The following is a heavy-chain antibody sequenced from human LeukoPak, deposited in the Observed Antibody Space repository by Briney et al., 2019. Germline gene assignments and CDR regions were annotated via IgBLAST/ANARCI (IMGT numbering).Heavy chain of an antibody. CDR2: NSGSGSDM. CDR1: GFTFSDYY. Sequence: GGSLRLSCVACGFTFSDYYMTWIRQAPGKALEWISYNSGSGSDMTYAESVKGRFTISRDNAKNSPYLQMNSLRAEDTAVYYCAMPTREPQYWGPGTLVTVSS. V-gene: IGHV3-11*01. D-gene: IGHD1-26*01. J-gene: IGHJ4*02. CDR3: AMPTREPQY.